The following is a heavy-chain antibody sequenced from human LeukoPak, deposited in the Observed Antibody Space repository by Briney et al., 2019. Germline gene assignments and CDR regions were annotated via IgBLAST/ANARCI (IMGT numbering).Heavy chain of an antibody. V-gene: IGHV3-21*01. Sequence: GGSLRLSCAASGFTFSSYSMNWVRQAPGKGLEWVSSISSSSSYIYYADSVKGRFTISRDNAKNSLYLQMNSLRAEDTAVYYCARDRRIVVVTDPYYFDYWGQGTLVTVSS. CDR3: ARDRRIVVVTDPYYFDY. J-gene: IGHJ4*02. CDR1: GFTFSSYS. D-gene: IGHD2-21*02. CDR2: ISSSSSYI.